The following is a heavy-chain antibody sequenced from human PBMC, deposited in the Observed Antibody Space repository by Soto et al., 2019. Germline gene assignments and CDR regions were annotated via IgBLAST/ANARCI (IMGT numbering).Heavy chain of an antibody. CDR2: ISSSSSYI. Sequence: GGSLRLSCAASGLTFSSYSMNWVRQAPGKGLEWVSSISSSSSYIYYADSVKGRFTISRDNAKNSLYLQMNSLRAEDTAVYYCARDYQSSSRPGMDVWGQGTTVTVSS. CDR3: ARDYQSSSRPGMDV. CDR1: GLTFSSYS. V-gene: IGHV3-21*01. J-gene: IGHJ6*02. D-gene: IGHD6-6*01.